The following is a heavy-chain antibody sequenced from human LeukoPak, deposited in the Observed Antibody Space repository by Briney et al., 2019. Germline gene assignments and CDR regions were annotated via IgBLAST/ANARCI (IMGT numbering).Heavy chain of an antibody. CDR2: ISYDGSNK. CDR3: ARKMAL. D-gene: IGHD5-24*01. J-gene: IGHJ4*02. Sequence: TGGSLRLSCAASGFTFSSYGMHWVRQAPGKGLEWVAVISYDGSNKYYADSVKGRFAVSRDNAKNSLFLQMNSLGDEDTGMYFCARKMALWGQGTLVTVSS. V-gene: IGHV3-30*03. CDR1: GFTFSSYG.